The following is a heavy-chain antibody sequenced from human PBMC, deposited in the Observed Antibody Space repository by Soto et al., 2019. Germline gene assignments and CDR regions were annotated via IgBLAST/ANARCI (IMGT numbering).Heavy chain of an antibody. CDR3: ARGGGVGVAGSAAFDM. Sequence: QLHLVQSGAVVKKPGASVTVSCSASGYPVTAYYMHWVRQAPGRGLEWMGGINPATGAAKYTQTFQGRVTMARDTSTSTGFMELSGPTSGDPAVFYWARGGGVGVAGSAAFDMWGQGTLVTVSS. D-gene: IGHD3-3*01. CDR1: GYPVTAYY. J-gene: IGHJ3*02. CDR2: INPATGAA. V-gene: IGHV1-2*02.